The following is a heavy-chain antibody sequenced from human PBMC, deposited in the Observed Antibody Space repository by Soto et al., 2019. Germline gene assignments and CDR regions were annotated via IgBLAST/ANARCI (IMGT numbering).Heavy chain of an antibody. CDR2: VFPTGNT. J-gene: IGHJ5*02. D-gene: IGHD4-17*01. CDR3: ASRPTAERPSNWFDP. V-gene: IGHV4-4*02. CDR1: SDSISSSNW. Sequence: QMQLQESGPGLVKPSGTLSLTCAVSSDSISSSNWWSWVRQPPGKGLELIGEVFPTGNTNYNPSLMSRVTISVDKSKNHFSLNLSSVTAADTAIYYCASRPTAERPSNWFDPWGQGILVTVSS.